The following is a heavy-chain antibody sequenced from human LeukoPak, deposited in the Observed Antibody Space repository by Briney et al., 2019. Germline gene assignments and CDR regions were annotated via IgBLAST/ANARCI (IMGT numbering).Heavy chain of an antibody. CDR2: IYYSGST. CDR3: ARAPHNNQLLVFFPDYYYYYYMDV. J-gene: IGHJ6*03. D-gene: IGHD2-2*01. Sequence: SETLSLTCTVSGGSISSYYWSWIRQPPGKGLEWIGYIYYSGSTNYNPSLKSRVTISVDTSKNQFSLKLSSVTAADTAVYYCARAPHNNQLLVFFPDYYYYYYMDVWGKGTTVTISS. V-gene: IGHV4-59*01. CDR1: GGSISSYY.